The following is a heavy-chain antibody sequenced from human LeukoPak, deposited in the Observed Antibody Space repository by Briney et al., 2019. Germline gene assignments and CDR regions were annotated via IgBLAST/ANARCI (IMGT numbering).Heavy chain of an antibody. CDR2: ISSSSSYI. V-gene: IGHV3-21*03. D-gene: IGHD5-24*01. J-gene: IGHJ4*02. Sequence: GGSLRLSCAASGFTFSSYSMNWVRQAPGKGLEWVSSISSSSSYIYYADSVKGRFTISRDNAKNSLYLQMNSLKTDDTAVYYCTGVWLQYFDYWGQGTLITVSS. CDR3: TGVWLQYFDY. CDR1: GFTFSSYS.